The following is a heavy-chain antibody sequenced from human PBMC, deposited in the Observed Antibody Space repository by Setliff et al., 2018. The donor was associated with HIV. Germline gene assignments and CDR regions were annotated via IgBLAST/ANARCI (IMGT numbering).Heavy chain of an antibody. Sequence: PGGSLRLSCAASGFTFSSYTMNWVRQAPGKGLEWVSSISSSTNYIYYADSVKGRFTISRDNAKNSLYLQMKSLRAEDTAVYYCATRSGVVTYAWPEYLQHWGQGTLVTVSS. CDR2: ISSSTNYI. CDR1: GFTFSSYT. V-gene: IGHV3-21*01. CDR3: ATRSGVVTYAWPEYLQH. J-gene: IGHJ1*01. D-gene: IGHD2-21*02.